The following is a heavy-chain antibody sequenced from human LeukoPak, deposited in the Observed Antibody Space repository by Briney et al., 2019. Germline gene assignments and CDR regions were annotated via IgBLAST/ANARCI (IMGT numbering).Heavy chain of an antibody. CDR3: ARVRDGYNDAFDI. CDR1: GYTFTNYY. J-gene: IGHJ3*02. Sequence: ASVKVSCKASGYTFTNYYMHWLRQAPGQGLEWVGVFNPSGGSTSYAQKFQGRVTMTRDTSTSTVYMELSSLRSEDTAVYYCARVRDGYNDAFDIWGQGTMVTVPS. V-gene: IGHV1-46*01. D-gene: IGHD5-24*01. CDR2: FNPSGGST.